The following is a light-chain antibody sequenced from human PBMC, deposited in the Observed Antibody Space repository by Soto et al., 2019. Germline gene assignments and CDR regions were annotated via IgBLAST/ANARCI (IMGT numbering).Light chain of an antibody. J-gene: IGKJ2*01. CDR2: GAT. V-gene: IGKV3-20*01. Sequence: EIVLKQSPGTLSLSPGERATLSCRASQSVSTNYLAWYQQKPGQSPRLLIYGATRRATGIPDRFSGSGSGTDFILSISRLEPEDFALYFCQQYGSSPYTFAQGTKLDIK. CDR1: QSVSTNY. CDR3: QQYGSSPYT.